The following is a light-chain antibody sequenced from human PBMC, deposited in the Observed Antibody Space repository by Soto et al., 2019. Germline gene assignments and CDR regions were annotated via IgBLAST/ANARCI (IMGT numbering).Light chain of an antibody. J-gene: IGKJ5*01. CDR1: QSGSIY. V-gene: IGKV3-11*01. CDR2: DAS. CDR3: QQRSNWPPEIT. Sequence: EIVLTQSPATLSLFPGERATLSCRASQSGSIYLAWYQQKPGQAPRLLIYDASNRATGIPARFSGSGSGTDFTLTISSLEPEDFAVYYCQQRSNWPPEITFGQGTRLEI.